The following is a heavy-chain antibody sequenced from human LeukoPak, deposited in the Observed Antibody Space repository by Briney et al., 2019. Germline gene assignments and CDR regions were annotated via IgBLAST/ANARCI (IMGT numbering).Heavy chain of an antibody. CDR3: ARDGGIVGATVDAFDI. J-gene: IGHJ3*02. Sequence: SETLSLTCTVSGGSISSYYWSWIRQPPGKGLEWIGYINYSGGTNYNPSLKSRVTISVDTSKNQFSLKLSSVTAADTAVYYCARDGGIVGATVDAFDIWGQGTMVTVSS. D-gene: IGHD1-26*01. CDR2: INYSGGT. V-gene: IGHV4-59*01. CDR1: GGSISSYY.